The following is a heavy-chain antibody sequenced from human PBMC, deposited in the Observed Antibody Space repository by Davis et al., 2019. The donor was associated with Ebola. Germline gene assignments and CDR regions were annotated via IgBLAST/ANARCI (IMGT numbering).Heavy chain of an antibody. CDR1: GFIISTYS. Sequence: GESLKISCAASGFIISTYSMNWVRQAPGKGLEWVSYISSSSSSIYYPDSVKGRFTISRDNAKTSLYLQMNSLRDEDTAVYCCARDGTFYYGSGSPPDYFYGMDVWGQGTTVTVSS. V-gene: IGHV3-48*02. D-gene: IGHD3-10*01. J-gene: IGHJ6*02. CDR3: ARDGTFYYGSGSPPDYFYGMDV. CDR2: ISSSSSSI.